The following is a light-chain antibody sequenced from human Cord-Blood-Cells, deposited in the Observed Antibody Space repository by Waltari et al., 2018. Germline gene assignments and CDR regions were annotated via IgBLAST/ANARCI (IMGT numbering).Light chain of an antibody. CDR3: QQSYSTPYT. CDR1: QSISSY. V-gene: IGKV1-39*01. CDR2: AAS. Sequence: DIQMTQSPSSLSASVGDRVTITCRASQSISSYLNWYQQKPGKAPKLLIYAASSLQSGVPSRFSCSGSETDVTLTISSLQPEDFATYYCQQSYSTPYTFGQVTKLEIK. J-gene: IGKJ2*01.